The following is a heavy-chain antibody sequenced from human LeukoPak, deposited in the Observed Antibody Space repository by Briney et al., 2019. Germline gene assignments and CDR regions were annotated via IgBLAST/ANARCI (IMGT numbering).Heavy chain of an antibody. D-gene: IGHD2-8*01. CDR3: ARDFDDVNGNFYYIPDF. Sequence: PGGSLRLSCTASGFQFSRNGMHWVRQAPGKGREWGAFIRYDGTKTFYGDSVRGRFTISRDNSKNTLYLEMNSLRHEDTAVYSCARDFDDVNGNFYYIPDFWGQGTLVTVSS. J-gene: IGHJ4*02. CDR2: IRYDGTKT. V-gene: IGHV3-30*02. CDR1: GFQFSRNG.